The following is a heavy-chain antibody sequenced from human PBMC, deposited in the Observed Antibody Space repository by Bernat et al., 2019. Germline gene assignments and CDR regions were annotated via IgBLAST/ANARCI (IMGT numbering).Heavy chain of an antibody. D-gene: IGHD5-12*01. Sequence: QVQLVESGGGVVQPGRSLRLSCAASGFTFSSYAMHWVRQAPGKGLEWVAVISYDGSNTYYADSVKGRFTISRDNSKNTLSLQMNSLRAEDTAVYYCARDGGYNAYYFDYWGQGTLVTVS. CDR1: GFTFSSYA. J-gene: IGHJ4*02. CDR2: ISYDGSNT. CDR3: ARDGGYNAYYFDY. V-gene: IGHV3-30*01.